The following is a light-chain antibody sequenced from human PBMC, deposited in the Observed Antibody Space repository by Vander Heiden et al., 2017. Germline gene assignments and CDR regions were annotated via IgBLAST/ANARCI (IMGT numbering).Light chain of an antibody. Sequence: IQMTQLPSSLPASVGDRVTFTGRASHHITTYLNWYQQKPGKAPKLLIYSASTLQSGVPSRFSGSGSGTDFTLTISSLQPEDFAIYYCQQSNSTPPTFGQGTKVDLK. CDR3: QQSNSTPPT. CDR1: HHITTY. J-gene: IGKJ1*01. CDR2: SAS. V-gene: IGKV1-39*01.